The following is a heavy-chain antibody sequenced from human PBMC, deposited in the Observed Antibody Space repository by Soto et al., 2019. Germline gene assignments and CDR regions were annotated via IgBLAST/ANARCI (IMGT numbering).Heavy chain of an antibody. CDR2: IYYSGST. Sequence: QVQLQESGPGLVKPSETLSLTCTVSGGSISSYYWSWIRQPPGKGLEWIGYIYYSGSTNYNPSLKCRVTISVDTSKNQFSLKLSSVTAADTAVYYCARDQGYCSSTSCYRGRGYYGMDVWGQGTTVTVSS. CDR3: ARDQGYCSSTSCYRGRGYYGMDV. V-gene: IGHV4-59*01. CDR1: GGSISSYY. J-gene: IGHJ6*02. D-gene: IGHD2-2*01.